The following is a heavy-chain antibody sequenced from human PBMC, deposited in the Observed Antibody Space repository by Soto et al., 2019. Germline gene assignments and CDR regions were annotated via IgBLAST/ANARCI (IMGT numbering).Heavy chain of an antibody. J-gene: IGHJ3*02. CDR1: GYTFTGYY. CDR2: INPNSGGT. V-gene: IGHV1-2*04. Sequence: ASVKVSCKASGYTFTGYYMHWVRQAPGQGLEWMGWINPNSGGTNYAQKFQGWVTMTRDTSISKAYMELSRLRSDDTAVYYCATQYKLEAFDIWGQGTMVTVSS. CDR3: ATQYKLEAFDI. D-gene: IGHD1-1*01.